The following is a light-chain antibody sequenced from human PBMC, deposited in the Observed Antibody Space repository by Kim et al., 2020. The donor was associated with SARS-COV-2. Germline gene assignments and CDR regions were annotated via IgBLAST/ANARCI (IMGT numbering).Light chain of an antibody. V-gene: IGKV1-33*01. J-gene: IGKJ2*01. CDR1: QDIGNY. CDR2: DAS. CDR3: QQYETLMYT. Sequence: SVSVGDRITITCQSSQDIGNYLNWHQQKPGKAPKLLIYDASNLETGVPSRFSGSGSVTNFTFTISSLQSEDIATYYCQQYETLMYTFGQGTKLEI.